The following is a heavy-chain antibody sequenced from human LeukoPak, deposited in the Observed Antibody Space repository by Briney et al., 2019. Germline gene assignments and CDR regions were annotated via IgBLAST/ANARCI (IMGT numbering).Heavy chain of an antibody. D-gene: IGHD5-12*01. J-gene: IGHJ4*02. CDR2: IYNDGRT. CDR3: ARDIVATIYYFDY. CDR1: GFTVNNKY. V-gene: IGHV3-66*01. Sequence: GGSLRLSCAASGFTVNNKYMTWVRQAPGKGLEWVSLIYNDGRTYSADSVKGRCTISRDNLKNVLYLQMNSLKVEDTAVYYCARDIVATIYYFDYWGQGTLVTVSS.